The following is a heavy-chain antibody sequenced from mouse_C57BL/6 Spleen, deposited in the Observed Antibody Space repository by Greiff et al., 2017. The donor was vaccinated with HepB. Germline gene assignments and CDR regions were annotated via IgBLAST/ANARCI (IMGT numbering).Heavy chain of an antibody. Sequence: VQLQQSGPELVKPGASVKISCKASGYAFSSSWMNWVKQRPGKGLEWIGRIYPGDGDTNYNGKFKGKATLTADKSSSTAYMQLSSLTSEDSAVYFCARGVYYYGSRGYFDVWGTGTTVTVSS. V-gene: IGHV1-82*01. CDR3: ARGVYYYGSRGYFDV. D-gene: IGHD1-1*01. CDR2: IYPGDGDT. CDR1: GYAFSSSW. J-gene: IGHJ1*03.